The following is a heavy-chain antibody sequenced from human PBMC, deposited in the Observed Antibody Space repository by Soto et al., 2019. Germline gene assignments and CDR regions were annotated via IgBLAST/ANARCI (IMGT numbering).Heavy chain of an antibody. CDR1: GFSFSDSA. J-gene: IGHJ6*02. D-gene: IGHD3-22*01. CDR2: IRTKANNYAT. V-gene: IGHV3-73*02. Sequence: EVQLVESGGGLVQPGGSLKVSCAASGFSFSDSAVHWVRLASGKGLEWIGRIRTKANNYATAYDASVRGRFTISREESENTAYLQMNSLQTEDTAVYYCARQNYYDDSSADYHFGMDVWGQGTTVIVSS. CDR3: ARQNYYDDSSADYHFGMDV.